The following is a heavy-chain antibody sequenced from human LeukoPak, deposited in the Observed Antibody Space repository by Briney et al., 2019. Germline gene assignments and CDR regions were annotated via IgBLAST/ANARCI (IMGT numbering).Heavy chain of an antibody. CDR1: GYTFTSYG. CDR2: ISGYNGNT. V-gene: IGHV1-18*01. D-gene: IGHD2-2*01. Sequence: VASVKVSCKASGYTFTSYGISWVRQAPGQGLEWMGWISGYNGNTNYAQNLQDRVTMTADTSTSTAYMELSRLTSDDTAVYYCARDLQGNVAVPAAILGDWGQGGLVTVSS. J-gene: IGHJ4*02. CDR3: ARDLQGNVAVPAAILGD.